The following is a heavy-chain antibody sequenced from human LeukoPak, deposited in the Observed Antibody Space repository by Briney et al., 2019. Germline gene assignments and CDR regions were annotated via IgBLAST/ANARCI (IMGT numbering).Heavy chain of an antibody. D-gene: IGHD2-15*01. Sequence: PGGSLRLSCAASGFTFSSYEMNWIRQPPGKGLEWIGYIYYSGSTNYNPSLKSRVTISVDTSKNQFSLKLSSVTAADTAVYYCARVLLVYYYYYMDVWGKGTTVTVSS. CDR2: IYYSGST. J-gene: IGHJ6*03. V-gene: IGHV4-59*12. CDR3: ARVLLVYYYYYMDV. CDR1: GFTFSSYE.